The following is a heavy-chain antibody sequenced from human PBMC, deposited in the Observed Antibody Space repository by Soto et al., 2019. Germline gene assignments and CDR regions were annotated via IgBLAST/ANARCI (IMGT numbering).Heavy chain of an antibody. CDR1: GFTFSSYG. CDR2: ISHDGSNK. V-gene: IGHV3-30*18. J-gene: IGHJ6*02. D-gene: IGHD3-3*01. Sequence: GGSLRLSCAASGFTFSSYGMHWVRQAPGKGLEWVAVISHDGSNKYYADSVKGRFTISRDNSKNTLYLQMNSLRAEDTAVYYCAKAPYYDFWSGYPDPYYYYGMDVWGQGTTVTVSS. CDR3: AKAPYYDFWSGYPDPYYYYGMDV.